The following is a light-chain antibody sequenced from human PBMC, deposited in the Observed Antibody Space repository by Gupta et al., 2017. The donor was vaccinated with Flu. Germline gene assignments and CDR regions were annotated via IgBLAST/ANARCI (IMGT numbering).Light chain of an antibody. J-gene: IGLJ1*01. CDR1: ALPKQY. V-gene: IGLV3-25*02. CDR2: KDS. CDR3: QSADSSGTYV. Sequence: SYELTQPPSVSVSPGQTARITCSGDALPKQYAYWYQQKPGQAPVLVIYKDSERPSGIPERFSGSSSGTTVTLTISGVKAEDEADYDCQSADSSGTYVFGTGTKVTVL.